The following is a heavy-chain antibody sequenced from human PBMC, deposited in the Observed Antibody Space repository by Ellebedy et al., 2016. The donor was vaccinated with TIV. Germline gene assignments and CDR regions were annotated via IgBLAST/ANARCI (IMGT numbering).Heavy chain of an antibody. CDR1: GGSISSDY. CDR2: IYYSGNT. D-gene: IGHD3-9*01. V-gene: IGHV4-59*01. J-gene: IGHJ5*02. CDR3: ARVPYDILTGYGNWFDP. Sequence: MPSETLSLTCTVSGGSISSDYWSWIRQPPGKGLEWIGYIYYSGNTNYNPSLKSRVTISVDTSKHQFSLRLSSVTAADTAVYYCARVPYDILTGYGNWFDPWGQGTLVTVSS.